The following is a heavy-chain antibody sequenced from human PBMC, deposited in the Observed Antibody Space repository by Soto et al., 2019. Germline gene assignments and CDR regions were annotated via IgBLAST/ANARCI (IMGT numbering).Heavy chain of an antibody. Sequence: ALTISCKRSGYNVTSYWIRWVRQKPGKGLEWMGRIDPSDSYTNYSPSFQGHVTISADKSISTAYLQWSSLKASDTAMYYCARLSGYSGYAKAGDYWGQGPLVTVSP. V-gene: IGHV5-10-1*01. J-gene: IGHJ4*02. D-gene: IGHD5-12*01. CDR3: ARLSGYSGYAKAGDY. CDR1: GYNVTSYW. CDR2: IDPSDSYT.